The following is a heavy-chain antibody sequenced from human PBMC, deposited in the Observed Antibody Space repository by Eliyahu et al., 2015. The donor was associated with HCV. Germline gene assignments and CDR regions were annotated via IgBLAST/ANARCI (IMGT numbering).Heavy chain of an antibody. D-gene: IGHD2-2*02. V-gene: IGHV3-53*01. CDR3: AREGSCSSTSCYTQENWFDP. CDR1: GFTVSSNY. Sequence: EVQLVESGGGLIQPGGSLRLSCAASGFTVSSNYMSWVRQAPGKGLEWVSVIYSGGSTYYADSVKGRFTISTDNSKNTLYLQMNSLRAEDTAVYYCAREGSCSSTSCYTQENWFDPWGQGTLVTVSS. J-gene: IGHJ5*02. CDR2: IYSGGST.